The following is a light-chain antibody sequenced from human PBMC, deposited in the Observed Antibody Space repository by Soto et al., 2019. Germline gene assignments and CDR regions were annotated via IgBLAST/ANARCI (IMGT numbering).Light chain of an antibody. CDR3: QQTYSTPRT. V-gene: IGKV1-39*01. Sequence: DIQMTQSPSSLSASVGGRVTITCRASQTISSYLNWYQHKPGKAPKLLIYAASSLQSGVPSRFSGRGSGPDFSLTINSLQPEDFATYYCQQTYSTPRTFGQGTKVDIK. J-gene: IGKJ1*01. CDR2: AAS. CDR1: QTISSY.